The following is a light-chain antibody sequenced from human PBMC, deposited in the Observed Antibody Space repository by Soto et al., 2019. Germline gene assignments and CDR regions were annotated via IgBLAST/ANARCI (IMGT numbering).Light chain of an antibody. CDR1: QSVSSN. V-gene: IGKV3-15*01. Sequence: EVVMTQSPGTLSVSPGERATLSCRASQSVSSNLAWYQQKPGQSPRLLIYGASTRATGIPARFSGSGSGTEFTLTISSLQSEDFAVYYCQQDDNYYSFGQGTKLEIK. CDR3: QQDDNYYS. J-gene: IGKJ2*01. CDR2: GAS.